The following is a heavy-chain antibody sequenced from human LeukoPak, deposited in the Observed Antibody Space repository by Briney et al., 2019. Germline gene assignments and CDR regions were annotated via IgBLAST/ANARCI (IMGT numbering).Heavy chain of an antibody. Sequence: PSETLSLTCAVYGGSFSGYYWSWTRQPPGKGLEWIGEINHSGSTNYNPSLKSRVTISVDTSKNQFSLQLTSVTVADTAVYYCARVQKSNSGYYYLADSWGPGTLVPVSS. J-gene: IGHJ4*02. CDR1: GGSFSGYY. CDR3: ARVQKSNSGYYYLADS. D-gene: IGHD3-22*01. CDR2: INHSGST. V-gene: IGHV4-34*01.